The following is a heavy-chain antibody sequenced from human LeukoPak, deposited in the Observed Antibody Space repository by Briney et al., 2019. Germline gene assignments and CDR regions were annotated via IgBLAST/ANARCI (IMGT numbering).Heavy chain of an antibody. J-gene: IGHJ4*02. CDR2: TRPDKDDK. D-gene: IGHD7-27*01. CDR1: GFRSSNYG. CDR3: AKGVSEWGNLGN. Sequence: TGGSLRLSCTMSGFRSSNYGLYWVRQAPAKGLEWVAFTRPDKDDKYYSDSVRGRFTISRDNPKNTLYLQMNSLRVEDTALYFCAKGVSEWGNLGNWGQGTLVTVSS. V-gene: IGHV3-30*02.